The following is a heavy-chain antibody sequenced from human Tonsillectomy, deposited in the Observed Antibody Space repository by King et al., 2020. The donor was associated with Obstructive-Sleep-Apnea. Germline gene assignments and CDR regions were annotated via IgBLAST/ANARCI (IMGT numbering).Heavy chain of an antibody. Sequence: QLQESGPGLVKPSETLSLTCTVSGGSINNYYWSWIRQPPGKGLEWIGYMYYTGHTNFNPSLKSRVTISADTSKLQFSLRLSSVTAADTAVYYCARHRGVEDYGGYGDYFDYWGQGTLVTVSS. CDR3: ARHRGVEDYGGYGDYFDY. V-gene: IGHV4-59*08. D-gene: IGHD5-12*01. CDR2: MYYTGHT. J-gene: IGHJ4*02. CDR1: GGSINNYY.